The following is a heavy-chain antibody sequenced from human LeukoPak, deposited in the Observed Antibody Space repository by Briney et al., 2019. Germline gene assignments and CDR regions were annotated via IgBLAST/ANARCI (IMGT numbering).Heavy chain of an antibody. CDR3: ARAPYYYDSSAGRYFQH. Sequence: PSETLSLTCAAYGGSFSGYYWSWIRQPPGKGLEWIGEINHSGSTNYNPSLKSRVTISVDTSKNQFSLKLSSVTAADTAVYYCARAPYYYDSSAGRYFQHWGQGTLVTVSS. CDR1: GGSFSGYY. V-gene: IGHV4-34*01. CDR2: INHSGST. J-gene: IGHJ1*01. D-gene: IGHD3-22*01.